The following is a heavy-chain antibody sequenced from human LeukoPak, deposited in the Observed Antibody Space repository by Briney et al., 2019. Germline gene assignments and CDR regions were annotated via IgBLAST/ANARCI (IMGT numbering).Heavy chain of an antibody. CDR3: ARDGYCTNGVCFIFDY. V-gene: IGHV3-11*06. CDR2: ISSSSSYI. D-gene: IGHD2-8*01. Sequence: LSLTCTVSGGSISSGGYYWSWIRQHPGKGLEWVSSISSSSSYIYYADSVKGRFTISRDNAKNSLYLQMNSLRAEDTAVYYCARDGYCTNGVCFIFDYWGQGTLVTVSS. J-gene: IGHJ4*02. CDR1: GGSISSGGYY.